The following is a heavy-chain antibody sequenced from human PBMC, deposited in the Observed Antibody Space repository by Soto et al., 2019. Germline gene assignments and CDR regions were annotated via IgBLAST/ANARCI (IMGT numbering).Heavy chain of an antibody. Sequence: SETLSLTCAVYGGSFSGYYWSWIRQPPGKGLEWIGEINHSGSTNYNPSLKSRVTISVDTSKNQFSLKLSSVTAADTAVYYCASEWRDPRGRSYWGQGTLVTVSS. CDR3: ASEWRDPRGRSY. CDR2: INHSGST. D-gene: IGHD2-15*01. CDR1: GGSFSGYY. J-gene: IGHJ4*02. V-gene: IGHV4-34*01.